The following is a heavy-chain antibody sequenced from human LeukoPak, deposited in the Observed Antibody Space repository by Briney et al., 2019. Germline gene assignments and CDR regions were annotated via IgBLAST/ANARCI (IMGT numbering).Heavy chain of an antibody. CDR1: GVTFSSYE. CDR2: ISSSGSTI. J-gene: IGHJ3*02. Sequence: PGGSLRLSCAASGVTFSSYEMNWVRQAPGKGLEWVSYISSSGSTIFYADSVKGRFTISRDNAKNSLYLQMNSLRAEDTTVYYCARRWAGGAFYSWGQGTMVTVSS. V-gene: IGHV3-48*03. D-gene: IGHD5-24*01. CDR3: ARRWAGGAFYS.